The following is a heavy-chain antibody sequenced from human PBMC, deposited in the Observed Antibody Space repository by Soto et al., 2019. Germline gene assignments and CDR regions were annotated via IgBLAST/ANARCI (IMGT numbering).Heavy chain of an antibody. CDR1: GGSISSGDYY. CDR2: IYYSGST. D-gene: IGHD2-15*01. V-gene: IGHV4-30-4*01. J-gene: IGHJ5*02. Sequence: SETLSLTCTVSGGSISSGDYYWSWIRQPPGKGLEWIGYIYYSGSTYYNPSLKSRVTISVDTSKNQFSLKLSSVTAADTAVYYCARGSDGYCSGGSCYSGPLWFDPWGQGTLVTVSS. CDR3: ARGSDGYCSGGSCYSGPLWFDP.